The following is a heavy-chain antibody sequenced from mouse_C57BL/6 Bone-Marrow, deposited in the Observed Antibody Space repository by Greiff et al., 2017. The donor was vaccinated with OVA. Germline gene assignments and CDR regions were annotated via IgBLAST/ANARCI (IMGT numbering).Heavy chain of an antibody. Sequence: VHVKQSGAELVRPGASVKLSCTASGFNIKDDYMHWVKQRPEQGLEWIGWIDPENGDTEYASKFQGKATITADTSSNTAYLQLSSLTSEDTAVDYCTTLYGSRRYFDVWGTGTTVTVSS. J-gene: IGHJ1*03. D-gene: IGHD1-1*01. V-gene: IGHV14-4*01. CDR3: TTLYGSRRYFDV. CDR1: GFNIKDDY. CDR2: IDPENGDT.